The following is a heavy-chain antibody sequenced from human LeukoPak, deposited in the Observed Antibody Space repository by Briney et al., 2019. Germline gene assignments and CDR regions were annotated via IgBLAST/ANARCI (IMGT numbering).Heavy chain of an antibody. V-gene: IGHV1-46*01. CDR3: ARDRGYYYDSSGYEGFDY. CDR2: INPSGGST. Sequence: GASVKVSCKASGYTFTSYYMHWVRQVPGQGLEWMGIINPSGGSTSYAQKFQGRVTMTRDMSTSTVYMELSSLRSEDTAVYYCARDRGYYYDSSGYEGFDYWGQGTLVTVSS. CDR1: GYTFTSYY. D-gene: IGHD3-22*01. J-gene: IGHJ4*02.